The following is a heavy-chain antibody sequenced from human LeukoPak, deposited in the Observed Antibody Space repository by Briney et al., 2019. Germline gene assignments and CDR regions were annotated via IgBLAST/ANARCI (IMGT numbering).Heavy chain of an antibody. V-gene: IGHV3-30*18. Sequence: GRSLRLSCAASGFTFSSYGMHWVRQAPGKGLEWVAVISYDGSNKYYADSVKGRFTISRDNSKNTLYLQMNSLRAEDTAVYYCAKSVTVTTHFDYWGQGTLVTVSS. CDR2: ISYDGSNK. D-gene: IGHD4-17*01. CDR1: GFTFSSYG. CDR3: AKSVTVTTHFDY. J-gene: IGHJ4*02.